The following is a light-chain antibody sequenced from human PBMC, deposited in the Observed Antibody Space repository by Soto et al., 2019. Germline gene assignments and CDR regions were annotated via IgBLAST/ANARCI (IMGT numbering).Light chain of an antibody. CDR2: AAS. V-gene: IGKV1-8*01. Sequence: AILMTQSPSSFSASTGDRVTITCRASQGISSYLAWYQQQPGKAPKLLIYAASTLHSGVPSRFSGSGSGTDFTLTISWLQSEDFATYYWQQYYSYPYTFGQGTKVEIK. J-gene: IGKJ2*01. CDR3: QQYYSYPYT. CDR1: QGISSY.